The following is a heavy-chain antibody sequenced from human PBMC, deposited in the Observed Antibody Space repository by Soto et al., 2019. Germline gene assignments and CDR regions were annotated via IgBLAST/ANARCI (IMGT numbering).Heavy chain of an antibody. CDR1: GGSVRRGNYY. CDR3: ARADYATGSYYPDY. Sequence: QVQLQESGPGLVKPSQTLSLTCTVSGGSVRRGNYYWSWIRQFPGKGLEWIGYISNSGRTHYNPSLMSRITILVDTSKNQFFLELRSVTAADTALYYCARADYATGSYYPDYWGKGTLVTVSS. CDR2: ISNSGRT. V-gene: IGHV4-31*03. J-gene: IGHJ4*02. D-gene: IGHD3-10*01.